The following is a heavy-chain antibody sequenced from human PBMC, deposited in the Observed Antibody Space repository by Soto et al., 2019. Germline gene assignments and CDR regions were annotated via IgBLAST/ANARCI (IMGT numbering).Heavy chain of an antibody. CDR2: IWYDGSNK. D-gene: IGHD1-7*01. Sequence: QEQLVESGGGVVQPGRSLRLSCAASGSIFSGYGMHWVRQAPGKGLEWVAVIWYDGSNKYYADSVKGRFTISRDNSKNMLYLQMDSLRAEDTAVYYYARDGIGGTAFRGFCDYWGQGTLVTVSS. V-gene: IGHV3-33*01. J-gene: IGHJ4*02. CDR1: GSIFSGYG. CDR3: ARDGIGGTAFRGFCDY.